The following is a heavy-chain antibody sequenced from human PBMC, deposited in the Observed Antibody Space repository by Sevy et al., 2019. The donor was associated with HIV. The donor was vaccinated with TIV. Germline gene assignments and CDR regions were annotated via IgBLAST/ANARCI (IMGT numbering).Heavy chain of an antibody. CDR2: IYYSGST. CDR3: ARKLGYCSGGSCHAFDI. CDR1: GGSISSGGYY. V-gene: IGHV4-31*03. D-gene: IGHD2-15*01. J-gene: IGHJ3*02. Sequence: SETLSLTCTVSGGSISSGGYYWSWIRQHPGKGLEWIGYIYYSGSTYYNPSLKSRVTISVDTSKNQFSLMLSSVTAADTAVYYCARKLGYCSGGSCHAFDIWGQGTMVTVSS.